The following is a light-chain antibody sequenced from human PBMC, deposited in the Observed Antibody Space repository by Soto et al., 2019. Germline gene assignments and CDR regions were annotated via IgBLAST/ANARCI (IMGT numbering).Light chain of an antibody. Sequence: QSVLTQPPSASGSPGQSVTISCTGTTSDVGGYKYVSWHQQRPGRAPRLILYEVNKRPAGVPDRFSGSKSGNTASLTVSGLQADDEAAYYCISYAGSNNYVLGTGTKV. J-gene: IGLJ1*01. CDR2: EVN. CDR1: TSDVGGYKY. V-gene: IGLV2-8*01. CDR3: ISYAGSNNYV.